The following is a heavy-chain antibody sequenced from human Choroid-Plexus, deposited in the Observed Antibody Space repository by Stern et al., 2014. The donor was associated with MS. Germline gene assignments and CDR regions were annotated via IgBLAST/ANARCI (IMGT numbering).Heavy chain of an antibody. Sequence: QVQLVQSGGGVVQPGRPLRLSCVASGFTFGSCAMHWVRQAPCKGLERVAGVSYDGSNKYYADSVKGRFTISRDNSQNTLYMQMSSLRPEDTAVYYCAKDRQYLTYFFDHWGQGSLVTVSS. D-gene: IGHD2/OR15-2a*01. CDR3: AKDRQYLTYFFDH. V-gene: IGHV3-30*18. J-gene: IGHJ5*02. CDR2: VSYDGSNK. CDR1: GFTFGSCA.